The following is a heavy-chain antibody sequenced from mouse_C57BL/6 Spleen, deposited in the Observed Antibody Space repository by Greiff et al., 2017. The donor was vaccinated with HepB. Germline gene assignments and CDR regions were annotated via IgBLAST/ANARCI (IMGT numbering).Heavy chain of an antibody. CDR1: GYTFTSYD. D-gene: IGHD6-1*01. CDR2: IYPRDGST. V-gene: IGHV1-85*01. Sequence: VKLMESGPELVKPGASVKLSCKASGYTFTSYDINWVKQRPGQGLEWIGWIYPRDGSTKYNEKFKGKATLTVDTSSSTAYMELHSLTSEDSAVYFCARAVYFDYWGQGTTLTVSS. CDR3: ARAVYFDY. J-gene: IGHJ2*01.